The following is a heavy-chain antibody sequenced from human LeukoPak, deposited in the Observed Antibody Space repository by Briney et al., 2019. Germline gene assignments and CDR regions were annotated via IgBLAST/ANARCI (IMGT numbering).Heavy chain of an antibody. CDR1: GDSFNNYW. CDR2: IYPGDSDV. J-gene: IGHJ4*02. D-gene: IGHD4-11*01. CDR3: ARMRDYGNYRGPFEY. V-gene: IGHV5-51*01. Sequence: GESLKIFCKGSGDSFNNYWIGWVRQMPGKGLEWMGIIYPGDSDVRYSPSFQGQVTILADKSISTAYLQWSTLKASDTAIYYCARMRDYGNYRGPFEYWGQGTLVTVSS.